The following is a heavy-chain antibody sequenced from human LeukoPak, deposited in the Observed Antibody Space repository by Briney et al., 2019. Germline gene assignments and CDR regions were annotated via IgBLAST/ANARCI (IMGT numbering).Heavy chain of an antibody. CDR3: ARVNIASGSYYASGY. J-gene: IGHJ4*02. D-gene: IGHD1-26*01. V-gene: IGHV1-2*02. Sequence: ASVKVSCKASGYTFTGYYMHWVRQAPGQGLEWMGWINPNSGGTNYAQKFQGRVTMTRDTSISTAYMELSRLRSDDTAAYYCARVNIASGSYYASGYWGQGTLVTVSS. CDR2: INPNSGGT. CDR1: GYTFTGYY.